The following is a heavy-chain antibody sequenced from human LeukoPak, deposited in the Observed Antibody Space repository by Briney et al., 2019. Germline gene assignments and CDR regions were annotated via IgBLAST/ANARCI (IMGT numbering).Heavy chain of an antibody. V-gene: IGHV3-21*04. J-gene: IGHJ6*03. CDR2: ISSSSGSR. Sequence: PGGSLRLSCAASGFTFSSYSMNWVRQAPGKGLEWASYISSSSGSRYYTDSLKGRFTISRDNVKNSLFLQMNSLRADDTAVFYCARDPRTTSVPDYYYYYMDVWGKGTTVTVSS. CDR1: GFTFSSYS. CDR3: ARDPRTTSVPDYYYYYMDV. D-gene: IGHD2-2*01.